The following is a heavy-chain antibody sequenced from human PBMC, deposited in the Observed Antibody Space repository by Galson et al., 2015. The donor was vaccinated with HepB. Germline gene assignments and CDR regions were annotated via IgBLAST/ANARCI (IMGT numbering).Heavy chain of an antibody. V-gene: IGHV3-30-3*01. CDR3: ARDRRAARIRDLGINCFDP. CDR2: ISYDGSNK. Sequence: SLRLSCAASGFTFSSYAMHWVRQAPGKGLEWVAVISYDGSNKYYEDSVKGRFTNSRDNSKNTLYLQMNSLRAEDTAVYYCARDRRAARIRDLGINCFDPWTQGTLVTVSS. CDR1: GFTFSSYA. D-gene: IGHD6-6*01. J-gene: IGHJ5*02.